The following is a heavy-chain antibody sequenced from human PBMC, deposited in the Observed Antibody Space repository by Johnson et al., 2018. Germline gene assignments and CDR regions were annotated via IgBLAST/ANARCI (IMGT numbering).Heavy chain of an antibody. D-gene: IGHD6-13*01. Sequence: VQLVQSGGGLVQPGGSLRLSCAASGFTVSSNYLSWVRQAPGKGLEWVSVIYSGGTTNYADSVKGRFTISRDHSENTVFLQMNSLRTEGSAVYYCASPRYGTYWYVFNQPYAFDVWGQGTVVTVSS. CDR3: ASPRYGTYWYVFNQPYAFDV. CDR1: GFTVSSNY. J-gene: IGHJ3*01. CDR2: IYSGGTT. V-gene: IGHV3-66*02.